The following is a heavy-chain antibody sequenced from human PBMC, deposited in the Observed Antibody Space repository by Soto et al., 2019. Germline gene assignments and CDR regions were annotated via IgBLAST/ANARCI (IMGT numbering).Heavy chain of an antibody. CDR3: ARDSSSSKKYGMDV. V-gene: IGHV4-31*03. D-gene: IGHD6-13*01. CDR2: IYYSGST. CDR1: GGSISSGGYY. Sequence: QVQLQESGPGLVKPSQTLSLTCTVSGGSISSGGYYWSWIRQHPGKGLEWIGYIYYSGSTYYNPSLKSRVTXXVXTXXNQFSLKLSSVTAADTAVYYCARDSSSSKKYGMDVWGQGTTVTVSS. J-gene: IGHJ6*02.